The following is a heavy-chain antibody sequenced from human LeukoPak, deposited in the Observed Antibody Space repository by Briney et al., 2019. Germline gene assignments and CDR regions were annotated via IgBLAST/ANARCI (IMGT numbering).Heavy chain of an antibody. CDR3: ARGERSYYDY. CDR2: IYISGST. Sequence: SETLSLTCTVSGGSISSYFWSWIRQPAGKGLEWIGRIYISGSTNYIPSLKSRVTMSVDTSKRQFSLKLSSVSAADTAVYFCARGERSYYDYWGQGTLVTVSS. J-gene: IGHJ4*02. V-gene: IGHV4-4*07. CDR1: GGSISSYF. D-gene: IGHD1-26*01.